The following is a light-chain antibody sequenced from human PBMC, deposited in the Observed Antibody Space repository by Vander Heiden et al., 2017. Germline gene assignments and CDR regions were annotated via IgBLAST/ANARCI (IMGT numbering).Light chain of an antibody. CDR2: QDS. CDR1: KLGDKY. Sequence: SYELTQPPSVYVSPGQTASITCSGDKLGDKYACWYQQKPGQSPGLVIYQDSKRPSGIPERFSGSNSGNTATLTISGTQAMDEADYYCQAWDSSTVVFGGGTKLT. J-gene: IGLJ2*01. CDR3: QAWDSSTVV. V-gene: IGLV3-1*01.